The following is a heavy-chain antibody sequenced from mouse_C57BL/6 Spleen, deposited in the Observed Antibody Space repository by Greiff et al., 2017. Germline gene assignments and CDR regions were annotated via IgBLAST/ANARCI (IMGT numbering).Heavy chain of an antibody. CDR3: ARGYGNYLGGAMDY. D-gene: IGHD2-10*02. CDR2: IHPNSGST. V-gene: IGHV1-64*01. CDR1: GYTFTSYW. Sequence: QVQLQQPGAELVKPGASVKLSCKASGYTFTSYWMHWVKQRPGQGLEWIGMIHPNSGSTNYNEKFKSKATLTVDKSSSTAYMQLSSLTSEDSAVYYCARGYGNYLGGAMDYWGQGTSVTVSS. J-gene: IGHJ4*01.